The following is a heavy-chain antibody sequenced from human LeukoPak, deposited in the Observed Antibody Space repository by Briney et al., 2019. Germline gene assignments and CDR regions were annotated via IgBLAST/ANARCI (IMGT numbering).Heavy chain of an antibody. J-gene: IGHJ5*02. D-gene: IGHD3-10*01. CDR2: IIPIFGIA. Sequence: SVKVSCKASGGTFSSYAISWVRQAPGQGLEWMGRIIPIFGIANYAQKFQGRVTITADKFTSTAYMELSSLRSEDTAVYYCARDSGYGSGSYYSSGFDPWGQGTLVTVSS. V-gene: IGHV1-69*04. CDR1: GGTFSSYA. CDR3: ARDSGYGSGSYYSSGFDP.